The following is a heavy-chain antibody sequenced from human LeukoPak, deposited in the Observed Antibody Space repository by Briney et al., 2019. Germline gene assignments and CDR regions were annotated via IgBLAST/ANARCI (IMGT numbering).Heavy chain of an antibody. V-gene: IGHV3-11*06. J-gene: IGHJ4*02. Sequence: PGGSLRLSCAASGXAFSDYYMSWIRQAPGKGLEWVSYITSRSPYTNYADSVKGRFTISRDNAKNSLYLQMNSLRAEDTAVYYCARGDTSGHYFDYWGQGILVTVSS. D-gene: IGHD3-22*01. CDR2: ITSRSPYT. CDR1: GXAFSDYY. CDR3: ARGDTSGHYFDY.